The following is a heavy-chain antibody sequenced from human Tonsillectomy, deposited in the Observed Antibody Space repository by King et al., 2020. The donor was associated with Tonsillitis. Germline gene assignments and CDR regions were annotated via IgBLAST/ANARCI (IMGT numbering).Heavy chain of an antibody. CDR3: AKALGRVVGAPPNAFDI. CDR2: IRYDGYDI. J-gene: IGHJ3*02. V-gene: IGHV3-30*02. Sequence: QLVQSGGGVVQPGGSLRLSCAASGFTFSSYGMHWVRQAPGKGLEWVAFIRYDGYDIYYADSVKGRFTISRDNSKNTLYVQMNSLRAEDTAVYYCAKALGRVVGAPPNAFDIWGQGTMVTVSS. D-gene: IGHD1-26*01. CDR1: GFTFSSYG.